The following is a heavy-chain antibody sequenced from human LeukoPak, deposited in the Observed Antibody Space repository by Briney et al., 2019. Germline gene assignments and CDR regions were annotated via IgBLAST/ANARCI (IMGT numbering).Heavy chain of an antibody. Sequence: TSQTLSLTCTVSGGSISSGGYYWSWIRQHPGKGLEWIGYIYYSGSTYYNPSLKSRVTISVDTSKNQFSLKLSSVTAADTAVYYCARDPPGMAAVPEYGMDVWGQGTTVTVSS. V-gene: IGHV4-31*03. CDR2: IYYSGST. CDR1: GGSISSGGYY. J-gene: IGHJ6*02. CDR3: ARDPPGMAAVPEYGMDV. D-gene: IGHD2-2*01.